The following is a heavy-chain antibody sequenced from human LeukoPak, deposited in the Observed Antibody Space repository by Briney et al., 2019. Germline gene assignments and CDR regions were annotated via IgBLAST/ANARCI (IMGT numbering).Heavy chain of an antibody. V-gene: IGHV3-30-3*01. CDR1: GFTFSSYA. J-gene: IGHJ3*02. D-gene: IGHD3-22*01. CDR2: ISYDGSNK. CDR3: ARGGPIVVVINYAFDI. Sequence: GRSLRLSCAASGFTFSSYAMHWVRQAPGKGLEWVAVISYDGSNKYYADSVKGRLTISRDNSKNTLYLQMNSLRAEDTAVYYCARGGPIVVVINYAFDIWGQGTMVTVSS.